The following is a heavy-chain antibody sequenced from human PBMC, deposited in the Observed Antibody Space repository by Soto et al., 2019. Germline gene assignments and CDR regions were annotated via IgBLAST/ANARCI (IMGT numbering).Heavy chain of an antibody. CDR3: ARGITIFVVVPAYYYMDA. D-gene: IGHD3-3*01. CDR1: GFTVSSNY. V-gene: IGHV3-53*04. Sequence: PGGSLRLSCAASGFTVSSNYMSWVPQAPGKGLEWVSVIFTGGGAYYADSVKGRFTISRHSSENTVYLQMNSLTSDNTAVYYCARGITIFVVVPAYYYMDAWGKENSVTISS. J-gene: IGHJ6*03. CDR2: IFTGGGA.